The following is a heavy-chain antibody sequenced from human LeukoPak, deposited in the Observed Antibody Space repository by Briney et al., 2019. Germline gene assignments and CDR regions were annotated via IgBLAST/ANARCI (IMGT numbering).Heavy chain of an antibody. CDR1: GVTFEDYY. Sequence: GGSLRLSCTGSGVTFEDYYLSWIRQAPGKGLEWISYISDTGGDKFYANPVKGRFIISRDNARNSVYMEMNDLIAEDTAFYYCARGENGSFDRWGQGTLVIVSS. CDR2: ISDTGGDK. D-gene: IGHD3-10*01. V-gene: IGHV3-11*01. CDR3: ARGENGSFDR. J-gene: IGHJ4*02.